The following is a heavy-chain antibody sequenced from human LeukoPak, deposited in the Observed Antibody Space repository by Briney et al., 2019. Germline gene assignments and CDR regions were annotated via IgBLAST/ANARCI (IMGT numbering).Heavy chain of an antibody. D-gene: IGHD3-10*02. CDR3: ARDMSGAPLEEYARQPYNGMDV. CDR2: INTNTGNP. V-gene: IGHV7-4-1*02. J-gene: IGHJ6*02. Sequence: GASVKVSCKASGYTFTSYAMNWVRQAPGQGLEWLGWINTNTGNPTYAQGFTGRFVFSLDTSVSTAYLQISSLKAEDTAVYYCARDMSGAPLEEYARQPYNGMDVWGQGTTVTVSS. CDR1: GYTFTSYA.